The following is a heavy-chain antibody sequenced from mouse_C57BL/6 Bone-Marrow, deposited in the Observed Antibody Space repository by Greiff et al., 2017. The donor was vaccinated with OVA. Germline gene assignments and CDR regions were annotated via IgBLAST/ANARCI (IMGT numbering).Heavy chain of an antibody. V-gene: IGHV1-19*01. J-gene: IGHJ2*01. D-gene: IGHD1-1*01. CDR2: INPYNGGT. Sequence: VQLKQSGPVLVKPGASVKMSCKASGYTFTDYYMNWVKQSHGKSLEWIGVINPYNGGTSYNQKFKGKATLTVDKSSSTAYMELNSLTSEDSAVYYCARSITTVWDYWGQGTTLTVSS. CDR1: GYTFTDYY. CDR3: ARSITTVWDY.